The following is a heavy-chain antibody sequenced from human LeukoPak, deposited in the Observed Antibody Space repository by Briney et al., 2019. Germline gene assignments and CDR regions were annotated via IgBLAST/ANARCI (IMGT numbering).Heavy chain of an antibody. CDR1: GFTFSSYA. CDR2: IRGSGGST. V-gene: IGHV3-23*01. J-gene: IGHJ5*02. CDR3: ARDGGRVVVPAAISWFDP. D-gene: IGHD2-2*01. Sequence: PGGSLRLSCAASGFTFSSYAMSWVRQAPGKGLEWVSAIRGSGGSTYYADSVKGRFTISRDNSKNTLYLQMNSLRAEDTAVYYCARDGGRVVVPAAISWFDPWGQGTLVTVSS.